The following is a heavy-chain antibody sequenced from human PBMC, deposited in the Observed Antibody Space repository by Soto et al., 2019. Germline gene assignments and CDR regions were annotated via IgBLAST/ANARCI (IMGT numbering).Heavy chain of an antibody. CDR1: GFTFSSYS. CDR3: ASFCSSTSCSEAGYYYGMDV. D-gene: IGHD2-2*01. J-gene: IGHJ6*02. V-gene: IGHV3-21*01. CDR2: ISSSSSYI. Sequence: PGGSLRLSCAASGFTFSSYSMNWVRQAPGKGLEWVSSISSSSSYIYYADSVKGRFTISRDNAKNSLYLQMNSLRAEDTAVYYCASFCSSTSCSEAGYYYGMDVWGQGTTVTVSS.